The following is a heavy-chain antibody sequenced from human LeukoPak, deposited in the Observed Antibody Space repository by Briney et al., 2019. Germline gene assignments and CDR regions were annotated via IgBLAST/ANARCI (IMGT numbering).Heavy chain of an antibody. V-gene: IGHV4-4*07. D-gene: IGHD5-18*01. Sequence: SETLSLTCTVSGGSISSYYWSRIRQPAGKGLEWIGRIYTSGSTNYNPSLKSRVTISVDTSKNQFSLKLSSVTAADTALYYCARASLRTYTYGFTHDAFDIWGQGTMVTVSS. CDR3: ARASLRTYTYGFTHDAFDI. CDR1: GGSISSYY. J-gene: IGHJ3*02. CDR2: IYTSGST.